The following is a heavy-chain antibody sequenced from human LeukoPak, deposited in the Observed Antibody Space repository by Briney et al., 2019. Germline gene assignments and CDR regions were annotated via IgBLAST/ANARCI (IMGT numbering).Heavy chain of an antibody. D-gene: IGHD6-13*01. V-gene: IGHV4-34*01. Sequence: PSETLSLTFAVYGGSFSGYYWSWIRQPPGKGLEWIGEINHSGSTNYNPSLKSRVTISVDTSKNQFSLTAADTAVYYCARGIGIAAAGHFDYWGQGTLVTVSS. J-gene: IGHJ4*02. CDR3: ARGIGIAAAGHFDY. CDR1: GGSFSGYY. CDR2: INHSGST.